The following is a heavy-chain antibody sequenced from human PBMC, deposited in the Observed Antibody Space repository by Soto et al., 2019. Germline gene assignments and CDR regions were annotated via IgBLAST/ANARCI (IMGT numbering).Heavy chain of an antibody. CDR3: ARGRAGDIVLVPAHGMDV. CDR2: ISSSSSYI. V-gene: IGHV3-21*01. CDR1: GFTFSSYS. Sequence: EVQLVESGGGLVKPGGSLRLSCAASGFTFSSYSMNWVRQAPGKGLEWVSSISSSSSYIYYADSVKGRFTISRDNAQHSLDLQLNSLRAEDTAVYYCARGRAGDIVLVPAHGMDVWGQGTTVTVSS. J-gene: IGHJ6*02. D-gene: IGHD2-2*01.